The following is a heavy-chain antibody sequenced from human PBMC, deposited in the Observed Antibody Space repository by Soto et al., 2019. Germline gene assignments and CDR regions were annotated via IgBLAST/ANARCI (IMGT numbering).Heavy chain of an antibody. J-gene: IGHJ4*02. Sequence: ASVKVSCKTSGYHFFGFHIHWVRQAPGQGLEWMGGITPGNGDTNYAQPFQGRATLTRDTSIDTAYMDLSGLKSDDTAVYYWARERIAGPVDNWGQGTLVTVSS. D-gene: IGHD1-26*01. CDR2: ITPGNGDT. CDR1: GYHFFGFH. CDR3: ARERIAGPVDN. V-gene: IGHV1-2*02.